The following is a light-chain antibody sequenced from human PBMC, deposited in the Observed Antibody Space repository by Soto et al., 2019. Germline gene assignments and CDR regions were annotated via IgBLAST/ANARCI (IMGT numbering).Light chain of an antibody. CDR3: MQLSHFPWT. J-gene: IGKJ1*01. Sequence: EIVMTQTPLSAPVTLGQSASISCRSSQSLVHSDRHTYLSWFHQRPGHPPRLLIYKVSKRFSGVPDRFGGSGSGTYFPLKIDRVEADDVGLYYCMQLSHFPWTFGQGTKVEV. V-gene: IGKV2-24*01. CDR2: KVS. CDR1: QSLVHSDRHTY.